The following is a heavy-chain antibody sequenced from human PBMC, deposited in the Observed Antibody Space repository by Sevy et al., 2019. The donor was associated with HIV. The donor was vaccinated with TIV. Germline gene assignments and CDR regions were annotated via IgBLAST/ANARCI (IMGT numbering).Heavy chain of an antibody. J-gene: IGHJ4*02. V-gene: IGHV3-30-3*01. Sequence: GGSLRLSCAASGFPFNNYAMHWVRQAPGKGLEWVAFISYDGSNKKYADSVKGRFTISRDNSKNTLYLQMNSLRAEDTAVYYCARDPRPRNYYDSSGYYLAPNYWGPGTLVTVSS. CDR3: ARDPRPRNYYDSSGYYLAPNY. CDR2: ISYDGSNK. D-gene: IGHD3-22*01. CDR1: GFPFNNYA.